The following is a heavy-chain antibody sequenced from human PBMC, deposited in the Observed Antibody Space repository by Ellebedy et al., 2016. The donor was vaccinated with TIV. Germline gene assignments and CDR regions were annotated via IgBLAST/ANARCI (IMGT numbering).Heavy chain of an antibody. Sequence: ASVKVSCXASGYTFTSYYMHWVRQAPGQGLEWMGIINPSGGSTSSAQKFQGRLTMTRDTSTSTVYMDLSSLRSEDTAMYYCARDRRDGYETPSFHYWGQGSPVTVSS. CDR3: ARDRRDGYETPSFHY. CDR2: INPSGGST. V-gene: IGHV1-46*01. CDR1: GYTFTSYY. J-gene: IGHJ4*02. D-gene: IGHD5-24*01.